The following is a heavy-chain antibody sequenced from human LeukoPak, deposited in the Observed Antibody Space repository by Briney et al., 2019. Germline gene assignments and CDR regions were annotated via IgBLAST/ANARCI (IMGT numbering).Heavy chain of an antibody. CDR1: GFTFSNFW. J-gene: IGHJ3*02. D-gene: IGHD5-18*01. V-gene: IGHV3-7*03. Sequence: PGGSLRLSCAASGFTFSNFWMTWVRQAPGKGLEWVAHINKDGGGKYYVDSVEGRFTISRDNPKNTLYLQMNSLRPEDTAVYYCVKEPRGYSFSFDIWGQGTMVTVSS. CDR2: INKDGGGK. CDR3: VKEPRGYSFSFDI.